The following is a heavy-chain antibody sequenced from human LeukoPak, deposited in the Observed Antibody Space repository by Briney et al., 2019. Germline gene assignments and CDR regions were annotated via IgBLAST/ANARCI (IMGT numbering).Heavy chain of an antibody. V-gene: IGHV4-38-2*02. Sequence: PSETLSLTCTVSGYSISSGYYWGWIRQPPGKGLEWIGSIYHSGSTYYNPSLKSRVTISVDTSKHQFSLKLSSVTAADTAVYYCARGRGSYGAFDIWGQGTMVTVSS. J-gene: IGHJ3*02. CDR1: GYSISSGYY. CDR3: ARGRGSYGAFDI. D-gene: IGHD1-26*01. CDR2: IYHSGST.